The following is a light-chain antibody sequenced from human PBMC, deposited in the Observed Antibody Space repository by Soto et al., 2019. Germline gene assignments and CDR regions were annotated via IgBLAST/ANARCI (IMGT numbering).Light chain of an antibody. J-gene: IGKJ1*01. CDR1: QSVSSY. CDR2: GAS. Sequence: EIVMTQSPATLSLSPGERATLSCRASQSVSSYLAWYQQKPGQAPRLLICGASSRATGIPDRFSGSGSGTDFTLTISSLQPDDFATYYCQHYNSYSEAFGQGTKVDIK. CDR3: QHYNSYSEA. V-gene: IGKV3D-15*01.